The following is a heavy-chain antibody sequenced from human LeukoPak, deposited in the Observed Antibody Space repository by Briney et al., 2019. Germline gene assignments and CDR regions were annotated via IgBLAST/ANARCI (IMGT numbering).Heavy chain of an antibody. CDR2: IKQDGSEK. CDR1: GFTFSSYW. V-gene: IGHV3-7*01. J-gene: IGHJ4*02. Sequence: GGSLRLSCAASGFTFSSYWMTWARQAPGKGLEWVANIKQDGSEKYYVDSVKGRFTISRDNAKNSLYLQMNSLRAEDTAVYYCARDDSTDYYDSSGPDYWGQGTLVTVSS. D-gene: IGHD3-22*01. CDR3: ARDDSTDYYDSSGPDY.